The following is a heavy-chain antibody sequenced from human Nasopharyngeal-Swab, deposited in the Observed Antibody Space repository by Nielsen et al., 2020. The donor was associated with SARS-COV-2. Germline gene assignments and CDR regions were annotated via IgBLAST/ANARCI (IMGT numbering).Heavy chain of an antibody. V-gene: IGHV3-7*02. CDR2: IKQDGSEK. CDR1: GFTFSSYW. D-gene: IGHD4/OR15-4a*01. CDR3: ARSRTDYGGTWYDAFDI. J-gene: IGHJ3*02. Sequence: GESLKISCAASGFTFSSYWMSWVRQAPGKGLEWVANIKQDGSEKYYVDSVKGRFTISRDNAKNSLYLQMNSLRAEDTTVYYCARSRTDYGGTWYDAFDIWGQGTLVTVSS.